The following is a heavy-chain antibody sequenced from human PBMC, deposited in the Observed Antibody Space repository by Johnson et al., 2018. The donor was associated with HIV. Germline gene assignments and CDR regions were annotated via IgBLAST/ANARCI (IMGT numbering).Heavy chain of an antibody. J-gene: IGHJ3*02. CDR2: MSYDGSDK. Sequence: QVQLVESGGGVVQPGRSLRLSCAVSGFTLSSYVMHWVRQAPGKGLEWVAVMSYDGSDKYYADSVTGRFTISRDNAKNSLYLQMNSLRAEDTSVYYCARDSPWELTAFDIWGQGTMVTVSS. CDR3: ARDSPWELTAFDI. V-gene: IGHV3-30*04. D-gene: IGHD1-26*01. CDR1: GFTLSSYV.